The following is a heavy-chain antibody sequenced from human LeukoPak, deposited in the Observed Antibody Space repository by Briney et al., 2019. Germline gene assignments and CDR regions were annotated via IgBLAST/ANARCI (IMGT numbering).Heavy chain of an antibody. CDR1: GFTFSSYW. D-gene: IGHD3-9*01. CDR3: ARHPYYDILTGYFPLFDY. V-gene: IGHV3-74*01. J-gene: IGHJ4*02. CDR2: INTDGSST. Sequence: PGGSLRLSCAASGFTFSSYWMHWVRQAPGKGLVWVSRINTDGSSTSYADSVKGRFTISRDNAKNTLYLQMNSLRAEDTAVYYCARHPYYDILTGYFPLFDYWGQGTLVTVSS.